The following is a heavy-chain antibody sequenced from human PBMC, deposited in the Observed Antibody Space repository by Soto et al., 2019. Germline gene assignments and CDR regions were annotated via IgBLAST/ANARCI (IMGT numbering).Heavy chain of an antibody. CDR2: ISSSGSTI. Sequence: GGSLRLSCAASGFTFSDYYMSWIRQAPGKGLEWVSYISSSGSTIYYADSVKGRFTISRDNAKNSLYLQMNSLRAEDTAVYYCASGNYSSGWSYDAFDIWGQGTMVTVSS. CDR1: GFTFSDYY. D-gene: IGHD6-19*01. CDR3: ASGNYSSGWSYDAFDI. J-gene: IGHJ3*02. V-gene: IGHV3-11*01.